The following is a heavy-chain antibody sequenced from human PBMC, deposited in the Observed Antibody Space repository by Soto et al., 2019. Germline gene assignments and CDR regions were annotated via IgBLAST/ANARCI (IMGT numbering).Heavy chain of an antibody. J-gene: IGHJ4*02. CDR1: GFTFSTYG. D-gene: IGHD3-10*01. Sequence: PGGSLRLSCAASGFTFSTYGMHWVRQAPGKGLEWVAVIWSDGSNKYYADSVKGRFTISRDNSKNTLFLQMNSLRAEDTAVYYCASLGPFGSGNYFAYWGQGTLFIGSS. CDR3: ASLGPFGSGNYFAY. CDR2: IWSDGSNK. V-gene: IGHV3-33*01.